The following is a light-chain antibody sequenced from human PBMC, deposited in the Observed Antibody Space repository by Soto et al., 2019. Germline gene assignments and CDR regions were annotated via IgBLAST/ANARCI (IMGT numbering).Light chain of an antibody. V-gene: IGLV1-40*01. CDR3: QSCDSSLSGSGV. CDR2: RNT. J-gene: IGLJ1*01. CDR1: SSNIGAGYD. Sequence: HSALAQPPSVSGAPGQRVTISCTGSSSNIGAGYDVHWYQQLPGTAPKLLIYRNTNRPSGVPDRFSGSKSGTSASLAITGLQAEDEADYYCQSCDSSLSGSGVFGTGTKVT.